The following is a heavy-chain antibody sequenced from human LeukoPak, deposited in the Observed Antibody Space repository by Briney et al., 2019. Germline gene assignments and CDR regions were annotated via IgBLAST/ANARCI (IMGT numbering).Heavy chain of an antibody. CDR2: INWNGGST. D-gene: IGHD1-1*01. J-gene: IGHJ6*02. V-gene: IGHV3-20*01. CDR3: ARVQLRYYYYGMDV. CDR1: GFTFDDYG. Sequence: GGSLRLSCAASGFTFDDYGMSWVRQAPGKGLERVSGINWNGGSTGYADSVKGRFTISRDNAKNSLYLQMNSLRAEDTALYHCARVQLRYYYYGMDVWGQGTTVTVSS.